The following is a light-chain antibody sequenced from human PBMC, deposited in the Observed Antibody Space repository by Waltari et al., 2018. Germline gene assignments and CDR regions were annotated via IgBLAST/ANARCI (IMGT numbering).Light chain of an antibody. CDR3: QTGGHGTWV. J-gene: IGLJ3*02. Sequence: QLVLTQSPSASASLGASVKLTCTLSSWHSSNVIAWHQQQPEKGPRYLMKVNSDGSHSKGDEIPARFSGSSSGAERYLTISSLQSEDEADYYCQTGGHGTWVFGGGTKLTVL. CDR2: VNSDGSH. V-gene: IGLV4-69*01. CDR1: SWHSSNV.